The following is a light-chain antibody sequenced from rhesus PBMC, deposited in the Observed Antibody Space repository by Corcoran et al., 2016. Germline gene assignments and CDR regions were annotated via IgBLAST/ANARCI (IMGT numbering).Light chain of an antibody. V-gene: IGKV1-25*02. CDR1: QGISSY. CDR2: DVS. Sequence: DIQMTQSPSSVFASVGDRVTITCRASQGISSYLAWYQQKPGKAPKLLIYDVSTLQSGIPSRFSGSGSWTEFTLTISSLQPEDFATYYCQQYNSLPYSFGQGTKVEIK. J-gene: IGKJ2*01. CDR3: QQYNSLPYS.